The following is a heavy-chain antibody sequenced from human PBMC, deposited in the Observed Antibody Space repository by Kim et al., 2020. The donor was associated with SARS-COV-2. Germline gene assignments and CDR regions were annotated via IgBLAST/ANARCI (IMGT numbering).Heavy chain of an antibody. D-gene: IGHD6-19*01. CDR3: ARAVAGTNDAFDI. V-gene: IGHV1-2*05. J-gene: IGHJ3*02. Sequence: YAQKFQGRVTMTRDTSISTAYMELSRLRSDDTVVYYCARAVAGTNDAFDIWGQGTMVTVSS.